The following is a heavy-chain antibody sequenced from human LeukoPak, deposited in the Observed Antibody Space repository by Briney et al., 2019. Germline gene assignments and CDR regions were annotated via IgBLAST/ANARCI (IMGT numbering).Heavy chain of an antibody. CDR2: IWYDGSNK. Sequence: GRSLRLSCAASGFTFSSYGMPWVRQAPGKGLEWVAVIWYDGSNKYYADSVKGRFTISRDNSNNTLYLQMNSLRAEDRAVYYCARAGDMTTVTTGWFDPWGQGTLVTVSS. J-gene: IGHJ5*02. D-gene: IGHD4-17*01. V-gene: IGHV3-33*01. CDR3: ARAGDMTTVTTGWFDP. CDR1: GFTFSSYG.